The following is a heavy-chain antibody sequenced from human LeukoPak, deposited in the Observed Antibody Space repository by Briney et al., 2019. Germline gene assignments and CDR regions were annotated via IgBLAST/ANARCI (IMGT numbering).Heavy chain of an antibody. J-gene: IGHJ4*02. CDR2: ITGGGGST. V-gene: IGHV3-23*01. Sequence: PGGSLRLSCAASGFTFSDYELSWVRQAPGKGLEWVSGITGGGGSTYYADSVKGRFTVSRDNSKNTLFLRMNSLRAEDTALYYCAKTRYDFADARSFDCWGQGTLVTVSS. CDR3: AKTRYDFADARSFDC. D-gene: IGHD4-17*01. CDR1: GFTFSDYE.